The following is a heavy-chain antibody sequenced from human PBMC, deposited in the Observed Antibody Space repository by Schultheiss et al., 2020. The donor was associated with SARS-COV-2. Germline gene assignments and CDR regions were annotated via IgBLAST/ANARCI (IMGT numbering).Heavy chain of an antibody. V-gene: IGHV4-30-4*01. J-gene: IGHJ4*02. D-gene: IGHD3-10*01. CDR3: ARGKWGVGYFDY. Sequence: SQTLSLTCTVSGGSISSGDYYWSWIRQPPGKGLEWIGYIYYSGSTYYNPSLKSRVTISSDTSKNQFSLTLTSVTAADTAVYFCARGKWGVGYFDYWGQGMLVTVSS. CDR2: IYYSGST. CDR1: GGSISSGDYY.